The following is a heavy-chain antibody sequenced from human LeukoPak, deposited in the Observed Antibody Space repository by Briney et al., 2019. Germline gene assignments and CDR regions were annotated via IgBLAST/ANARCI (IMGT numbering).Heavy chain of an antibody. J-gene: IGHJ4*02. D-gene: IGHD3-10*01. CDR2: ISAYNGDT. Sequence: ASVKISCTASGYTFTNFGFSWVRQAPGQGLEWMGWISAYNGDTEYPQSLQGRVTLTTDTSTRTAYMEVRSLRSGDTAVYYCARSYGKGYLDYWGQGTLITVSS. CDR3: ARSYGKGYLDY. V-gene: IGHV1-18*01. CDR1: GYTFTNFG.